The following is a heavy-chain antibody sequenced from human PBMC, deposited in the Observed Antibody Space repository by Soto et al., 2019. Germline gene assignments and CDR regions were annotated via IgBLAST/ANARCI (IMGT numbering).Heavy chain of an antibody. J-gene: IGHJ6*02. CDR2: INPYTGGT. CDR3: ATQFHHCGGDCYRGPYFGMDV. D-gene: IGHD2-21*02. V-gene: IGHV1-2*02. Sequence: ASVKVSCKASGYTFTGYYVLWVRQAPGQGPECMGWINPYTGGTNYAQKFQGRVTMTRDTYISTAYMELSKLISDDTAVYYCATQFHHCGGDCYRGPYFGMDVWGQGTTVTVSS. CDR1: GYTFTGYY.